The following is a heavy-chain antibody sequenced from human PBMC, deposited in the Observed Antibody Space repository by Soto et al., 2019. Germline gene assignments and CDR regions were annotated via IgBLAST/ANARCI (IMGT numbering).Heavy chain of an antibody. CDR3: ARGYCSSTSCYLGGGGYGMDV. CDR2: IYSSGST. J-gene: IGHJ6*02. CDR1: GGSISSGGYY. Sequence: QVQLQESGPGLVKPSQTLSLTCTVSGGSISSGGYYWSWIRQHPGKGLEWIGYIYSSGSTSYNPSLKSPVTIAVNTSKNQFSLKLSSVTAADTAVYYCARGYCSSTSCYLGGGGYGMDVWGQGTTVTVSS. D-gene: IGHD2-2*01. V-gene: IGHV4-31*01.